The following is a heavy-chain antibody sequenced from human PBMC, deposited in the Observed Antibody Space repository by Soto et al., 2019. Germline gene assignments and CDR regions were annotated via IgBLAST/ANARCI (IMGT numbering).Heavy chain of an antibody. CDR3: ARTYYYRSGTYFAWFDP. D-gene: IGHD3-10*01. V-gene: IGHV4-59*12. J-gene: IGHJ5*02. CDR2: IYYSGGT. CDR1: GGSISSYY. Sequence: SETLSLTCTVSGGSISSYYWSWIRQPPGKGLEWIGYIYYSGGTNYNPLLKSRVTISVDTPRNQFSLKLSSVTAADTAVYFCARTYYYRSGTYFAWFDPWGQGTLVTVSS.